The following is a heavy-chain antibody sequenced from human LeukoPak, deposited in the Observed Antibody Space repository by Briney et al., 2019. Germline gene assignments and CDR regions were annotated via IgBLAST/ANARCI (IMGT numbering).Heavy chain of an antibody. J-gene: IGHJ5*02. V-gene: IGHV4-4*07. CDR1: GGSISSYY. Sequence: KPSETLSLTCTVSGGSISSYYWSWIRQPAGKGLEWIGRIYTSGSTNYNPSLKSRVTMSVDTSKNQFSLKLSSLTAADTAVYYCARDNPGLVWGYCSGGRCYSGWFDPWGQGTLVTVSS. D-gene: IGHD2-15*01. CDR3: ARDNPGLVWGYCSGGRCYSGWFDP. CDR2: IYTSGST.